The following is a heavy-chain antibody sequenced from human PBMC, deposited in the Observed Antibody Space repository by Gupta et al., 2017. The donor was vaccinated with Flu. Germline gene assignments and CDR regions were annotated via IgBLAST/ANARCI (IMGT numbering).Heavy chain of an antibody. D-gene: IGHD5-12*01. CDR2: IYTSGST. J-gene: IGHJ4*02. V-gene: IGHV4-61*02. CDR3: ARSRDGYNPPYF. Sequence: QVQLQESGPGRVKPSQTLSLTCTVSGGSISSCSYYCSWIRQPAGKGLEWIGRIYTSGSTNYNPSLKSRVTISVDTSKNQFSLKLSSVTAADTAVYYCARSRDGYNPPYFWGQGTLVTVSS. CDR1: GGSISSCSYY.